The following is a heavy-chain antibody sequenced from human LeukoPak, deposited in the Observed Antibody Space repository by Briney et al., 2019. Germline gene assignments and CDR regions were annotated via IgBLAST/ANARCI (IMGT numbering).Heavy chain of an antibody. CDR1: GYXFTDYY. D-gene: IGHD6-19*01. V-gene: IGHV1-2*02. Sequence: ASVKVSCKASGYXFTDYYIHWVRQAPGQGLEWMGWINPNSGGTNYAQNFQGRVTMTRDTPISTAYMELSRLRSDDTAVYYCARPGYSSGWYSFNYWGQGILVTVSS. J-gene: IGHJ4*02. CDR2: INPNSGGT. CDR3: ARPGYSSGWYSFNY.